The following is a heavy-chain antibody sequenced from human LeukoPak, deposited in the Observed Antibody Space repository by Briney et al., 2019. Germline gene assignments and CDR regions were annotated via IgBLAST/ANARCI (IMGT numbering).Heavy chain of an antibody. CDR2: ISGSGGST. Sequence: GGSLRLSCAASGFTFSSYAMSWDRQAPGQGLEWVSAISGSGGSTYYADSVKGRFTISRDNSKNTLYLQMNSLRAEDTAVYYCAKRRGLELLYYYYMDVWGKGTTVTISS. D-gene: IGHD1-7*01. CDR1: GFTFSSYA. CDR3: AKRRGLELLYYYYMDV. V-gene: IGHV3-23*01. J-gene: IGHJ6*03.